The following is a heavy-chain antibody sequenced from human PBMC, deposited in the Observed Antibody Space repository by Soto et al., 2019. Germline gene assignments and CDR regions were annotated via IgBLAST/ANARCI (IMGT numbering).Heavy chain of an antibody. J-gene: IGHJ4*02. Sequence: PSETLSLTCTVSGGSISSYYWSWIRQPPGKGLEWIGYIYYSGSTNYNPSLKSRVTISVDTSKNQFSLKLSSVTAADTAVYYCAREWGRRDGYNRYYFDYWGQGTLVTVS. CDR1: GGSISSYY. CDR3: AREWGRRDGYNRYYFDY. V-gene: IGHV4-59*01. D-gene: IGHD5-12*01. CDR2: IYYSGST.